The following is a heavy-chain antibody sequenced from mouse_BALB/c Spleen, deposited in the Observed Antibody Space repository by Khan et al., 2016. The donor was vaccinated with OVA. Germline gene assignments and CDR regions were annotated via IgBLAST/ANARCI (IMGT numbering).Heavy chain of an antibody. Sequence: EVQLVESGPGLVKPSQSLSLTCTVTGYSITSDYAWNWIRQFPGNKLEWMGFISYSGNTNYNPSLKSRISITRDTSKNQFFLQLNSVTTEDTASYYCARVCGGDFDYWGQGTTVTGSS. CDR2: ISYSGNT. CDR3: ARVCGGDFDY. J-gene: IGHJ2*01. CDR1: GYSITSDYA. V-gene: IGHV3-2*02.